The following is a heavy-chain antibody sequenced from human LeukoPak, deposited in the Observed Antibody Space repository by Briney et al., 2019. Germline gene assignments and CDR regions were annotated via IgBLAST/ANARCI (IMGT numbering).Heavy chain of an antibody. D-gene: IGHD2-2*01. V-gene: IGHV3-30*18. CDR3: AKDIVVVPAAMWVY. CDR1: GFTFSSYG. J-gene: IGHJ4*02. Sequence: PGRSLRLSCAASGFTFSSYGMQWVRQAPGKGLEWVAVISYDGSNKYYADSVKGRFTISRDNSKNTLYLQMNSLRAEDTAVYYCAKDIVVVPAAMWVYWGQGTLVTVSS. CDR2: ISYDGSNK.